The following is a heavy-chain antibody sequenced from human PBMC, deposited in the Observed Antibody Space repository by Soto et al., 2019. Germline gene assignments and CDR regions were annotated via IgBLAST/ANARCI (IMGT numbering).Heavy chain of an antibody. D-gene: IGHD1-26*01. Sequence: LRLSCAASGFTFDDYAMHWVRQAPGKGLEWVSGISWNSGSIGYADSVKGRFTISRDNAKNSLYLQMNSLRAEDTALYYCAKGGSGSSLDWFDPRGQGTLVTVSS. CDR2: ISWNSGSI. J-gene: IGHJ5*02. CDR3: AKGGSGSSLDWFDP. CDR1: GFTFDDYA. V-gene: IGHV3-9*01.